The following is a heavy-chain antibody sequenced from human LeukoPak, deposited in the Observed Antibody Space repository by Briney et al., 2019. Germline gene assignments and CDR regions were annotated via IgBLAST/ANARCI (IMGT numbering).Heavy chain of an antibody. J-gene: IGHJ6*03. D-gene: IGHD2-8*01. Sequence: SVKVSCKASGGTFSSYAISWVRQAPGQGLEWMGGIIPIFGTANYAQKFQGRVTITADESTSTAYMELSSLRSEGTAVYYCARGLMVYATDYYYYYMDVWGKGTTVTVSS. CDR1: GGTFSSYA. V-gene: IGHV1-69*01. CDR3: ARGLMVYATDYYYYYMDV. CDR2: IIPIFGTA.